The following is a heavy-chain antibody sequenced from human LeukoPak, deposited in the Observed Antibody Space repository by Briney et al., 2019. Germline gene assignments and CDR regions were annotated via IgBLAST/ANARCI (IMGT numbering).Heavy chain of an antibody. Sequence: SETLSLTCTVSGGSISSYYWSWIRQPAGKGLEWIGRIYTSGSTNYNPSLKSRVTMSVDTSKNQFSLKLSSVTAADTAVYYCASENYYDSSGYQVYWYFDLWGRGTLVTVSS. CDR1: GGSISSYY. D-gene: IGHD3-22*01. CDR2: IYTSGST. CDR3: ASENYYDSSGYQVYWYFDL. J-gene: IGHJ2*01. V-gene: IGHV4-4*07.